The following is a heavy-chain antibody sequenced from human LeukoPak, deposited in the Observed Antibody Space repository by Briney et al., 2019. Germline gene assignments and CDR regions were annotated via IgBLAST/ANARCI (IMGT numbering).Heavy chain of an antibody. CDR2: ISGSGGST. CDR1: GFTFSSYA. V-gene: IGHV3-23*01. D-gene: IGHD6-13*01. CDR3: ARGLHSSSWLDY. J-gene: IGHJ4*02. Sequence: GGSLRLSCAASGFTFSSYAMSWVRQAPGKGLEWVSAISGSGGSTYYADSVKGRFTISRDNSKNTLYLQMNSLRAEDTAVYYCARGLHSSSWLDYWGQGTLVTVSS.